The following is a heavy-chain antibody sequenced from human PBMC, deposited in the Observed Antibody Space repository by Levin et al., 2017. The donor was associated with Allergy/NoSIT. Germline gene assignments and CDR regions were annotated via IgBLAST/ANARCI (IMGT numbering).Heavy chain of an antibody. CDR3: AKTASLWDY. Sequence: LSLTCAASGFTFSNYAMSWVRQAPGKGLEWVSSISGSGGTTYYADSVKGRLTISRDNSKNTLYLQMNSLRAEDTAVYYCAKTASLWDYWGQGTLVTVSS. J-gene: IGHJ4*02. D-gene: IGHD3-10*01. CDR1: GFTFSNYA. V-gene: IGHV3-23*01. CDR2: ISGSGGTT.